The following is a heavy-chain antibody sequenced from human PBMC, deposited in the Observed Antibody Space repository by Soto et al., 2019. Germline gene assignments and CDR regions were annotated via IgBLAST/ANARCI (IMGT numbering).Heavy chain of an antibody. Sequence: GASVKVSCKASGYTFTSYYMHWVRQAPGQGLEWMGWVNPNGGGSNSAQKFQGSVTMTWDTSITTAYLDLTRLTTNDTATYFCATWVDYGDFEGFDSWGQGTWVTVAS. CDR1: GYTFTSYY. CDR3: ATWVDYGDFEGFDS. J-gene: IGHJ4*02. CDR2: VNPNGGGS. D-gene: IGHD4-17*01. V-gene: IGHV1-2*04.